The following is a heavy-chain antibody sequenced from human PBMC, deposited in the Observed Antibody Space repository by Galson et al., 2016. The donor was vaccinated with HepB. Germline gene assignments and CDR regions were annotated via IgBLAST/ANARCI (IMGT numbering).Heavy chain of an antibody. J-gene: IGHJ3*02. CDR1: GYNFTNYW. Sequence: QSGAEVKEPGKSLKISCKGYGYNFTNYWIGWVRQMPGKGLEWMGIIYPDDSDTRYSPSFQGQVTISADRSISIVYLQWSSLKASDTDVYDCARQLPYGDNWGAFDIWGQGTMVTVSS. CDR2: IYPDDSDT. D-gene: IGHD4-17*01. CDR3: ARQLPYGDNWGAFDI. V-gene: IGHV5-51*01.